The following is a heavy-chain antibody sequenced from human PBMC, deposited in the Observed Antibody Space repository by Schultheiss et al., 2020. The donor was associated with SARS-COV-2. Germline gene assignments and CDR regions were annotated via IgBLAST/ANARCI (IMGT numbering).Heavy chain of an antibody. V-gene: IGHV4-61*02. CDR2: IYTSGST. Sequence: LRLSCTVSGGSISSGSYYWSWIRQPAGKGLEWIGRIYTSGSTNYNPSLKSRVTISVDTSKNQFSLKLSSVTAADTAVYYCARDRPIWTYYYYMDVWGKGTTVTVS. J-gene: IGHJ6*03. CDR1: GGSISSGSYY. CDR3: ARDRPIWTYYYYMDV. D-gene: IGHD3/OR15-3a*01.